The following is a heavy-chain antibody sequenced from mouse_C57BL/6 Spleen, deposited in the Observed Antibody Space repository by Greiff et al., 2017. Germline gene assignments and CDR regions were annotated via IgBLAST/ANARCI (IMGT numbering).Heavy chain of an antibody. CDR3: AGAGAAQGFDY. V-gene: IGHV1-31*01. CDR2: IYPYNGVS. J-gene: IGHJ2*01. Sequence: EVQLQQSGPELVKPGASVKISCKASGYSFTGYYMHWVKQSPGNILDWIGYIYPYNGVSSYNQKFKGKATLTVDKSSSTAYMERRSLTAEDSAVYYCAGAGAAQGFDYCGQGTTLTVSS. CDR1: GYSFTGYY.